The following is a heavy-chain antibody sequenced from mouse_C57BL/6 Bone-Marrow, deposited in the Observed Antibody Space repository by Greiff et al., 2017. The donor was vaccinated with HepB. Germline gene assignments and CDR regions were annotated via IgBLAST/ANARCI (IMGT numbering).Heavy chain of an antibody. CDR1: GFTFSDYY. D-gene: IGHD1-2*01. J-gene: IGHJ2*01. CDR3: ARKGNYGSFDH. Sequence: EVQLVESEGGLVQPGSSMKLSCTTSGFTFSDYYMAWVRQVPEKGLEWVANINYDGSSTYYLDSLKSRFIISRDNAKNILYLQMSSLKSEDTATYYCARKGNYGSFDHWGQGTTLTVSS. V-gene: IGHV5-16*01. CDR2: INYDGSST.